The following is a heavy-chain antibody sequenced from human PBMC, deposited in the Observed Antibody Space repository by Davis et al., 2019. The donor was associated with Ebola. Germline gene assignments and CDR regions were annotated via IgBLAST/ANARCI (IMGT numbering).Heavy chain of an antibody. CDR2: ISGSGGST. J-gene: IGHJ4*02. CDR1: EFTFSGYA. CDR3: AKAPVRFLEWFTTDY. V-gene: IGHV3-23*01. D-gene: IGHD3-3*01. Sequence: PGGSLRLSCAASEFTFSGYAMSWVRQAPGKGLEWVSAISGSGGSTYYAGSVKGRFTISRDNSRNTPYLQMNSLRAEDTAVYYCAKAPVRFLEWFTTDYWGKGTLVTVSS.